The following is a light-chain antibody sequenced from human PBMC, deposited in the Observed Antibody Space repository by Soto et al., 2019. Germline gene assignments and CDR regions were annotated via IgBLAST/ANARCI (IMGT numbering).Light chain of an antibody. CDR2: GAS. J-gene: IGKJ3*01. CDR1: QSVSSSY. CDR3: QQYGSSPFT. V-gene: IGKV3-20*01. Sequence: EIVLTQSPGTLSLSPGERATLSCRASQSVSSSYLAWYQQKPGQAPRLLIYGASSRATGIPDRFSGSGSGTAFTLTISRLEPEDFEVYYCQQYGSSPFTFGPGTKVDIK.